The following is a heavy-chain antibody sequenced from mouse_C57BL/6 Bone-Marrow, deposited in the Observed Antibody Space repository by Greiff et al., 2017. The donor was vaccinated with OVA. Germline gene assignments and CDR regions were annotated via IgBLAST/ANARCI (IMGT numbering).Heavy chain of an antibody. Sequence: VQLQQPGAELVKPGASVKMSCKASGYTFTSYWITWVKQRPGQGLEWIGDIYPGSGSTNYNEKFKSKATMTVDTSSSTAYMQLSSLTSEDSAVYDCARVYYSNPYYYALDDWGQGTTVTVSS. J-gene: IGHJ4*01. D-gene: IGHD2-5*01. CDR3: ARVYYSNPYYYALDD. CDR2: IYPGSGST. CDR1: GYTFTSYW. V-gene: IGHV1-55*01.